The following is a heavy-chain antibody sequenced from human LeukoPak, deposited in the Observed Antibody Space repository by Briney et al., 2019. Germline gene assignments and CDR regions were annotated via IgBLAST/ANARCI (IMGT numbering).Heavy chain of an antibody. CDR1: GFTFSTYN. J-gene: IGHJ4*02. Sequence: GGSLRLSCAASGFTFSTYNMNWVRQAPGKGLEWVAVISYDGSNKYYADSVKGRFTISRDNSKNTLYLQMNSLRAEDTAVYYCAKDPHDYGDLPDYWGQGTLVTVSS. CDR3: AKDPHDYGDLPDY. D-gene: IGHD4-17*01. CDR2: ISYDGSNK. V-gene: IGHV3-30*18.